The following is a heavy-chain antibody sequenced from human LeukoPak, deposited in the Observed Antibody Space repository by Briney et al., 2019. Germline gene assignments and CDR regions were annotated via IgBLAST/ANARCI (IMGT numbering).Heavy chain of an antibody. Sequence: SETLSLTCAVSGYSISSGYYWGWIRRPPGKGLEWMGSIYHSGSTYYNPSLKSRVTISVDTSKNQFSLKLSSVTAADTAVYYCARIYGDGYNPSYWGQGTLVTVSS. J-gene: IGHJ4*02. D-gene: IGHD5-24*01. CDR3: ARIYGDGYNPSY. V-gene: IGHV4-38-2*01. CDR2: IYHSGST. CDR1: GYSISSGYY.